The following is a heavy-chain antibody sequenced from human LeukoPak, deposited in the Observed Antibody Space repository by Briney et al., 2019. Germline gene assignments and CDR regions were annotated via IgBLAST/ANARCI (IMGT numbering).Heavy chain of an antibody. CDR1: GFTFSSYA. J-gene: IGHJ4*02. D-gene: IGHD2-15*01. CDR2: ISYDGSNK. V-gene: IGHV3-30*04. CDR3: SRSQVSVVVVGAVDY. Sequence: GRSLRLSCAASGFTFSSYAMHWVRQAPGKGLEWVAVISYDGSNKYYADSVKGRFTISRDNSKNTLYLQMNSLRAEDTAVYYCSRSQVSVVVVGAVDYWGQGTLVTVSS.